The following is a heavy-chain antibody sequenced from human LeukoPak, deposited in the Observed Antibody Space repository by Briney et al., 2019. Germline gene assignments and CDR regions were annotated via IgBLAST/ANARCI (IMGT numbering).Heavy chain of an antibody. D-gene: IGHD3-16*02. V-gene: IGHV4-38-2*02. Sequence: SETLSLTCIVSAYSINNGYFWGWIRQPPGKGLEWIGNIYHSGNTYYNPSLESRVTISLDTSKNQFSLKLSSVTAADTAVYYCARGYYDYVWGSYRYVFRYFDYWGQGTLVTVSS. CDR1: AYSINNGYF. J-gene: IGHJ4*02. CDR3: ARGYYDYVWGSYRYVFRYFDY. CDR2: IYHSGNT.